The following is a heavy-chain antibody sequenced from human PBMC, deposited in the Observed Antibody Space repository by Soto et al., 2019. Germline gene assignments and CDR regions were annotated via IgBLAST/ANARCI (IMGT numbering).Heavy chain of an antibody. CDR2: ISYDGSNK. V-gene: IGHV3-30-3*01. Sequence: GGSLRLSCAASGFTFSSYAMHWVRQAPGKGLEWVAVISYDGSNKYYADSVKGRFTISRDNSKNTLYLQMNSLRAEDTAVYYCARGYANYYDSSGYLGPLGYWGQGTLVTVSS. J-gene: IGHJ4*02. D-gene: IGHD3-22*01. CDR1: GFTFSSYA. CDR3: ARGYANYYDSSGYLGPLGY.